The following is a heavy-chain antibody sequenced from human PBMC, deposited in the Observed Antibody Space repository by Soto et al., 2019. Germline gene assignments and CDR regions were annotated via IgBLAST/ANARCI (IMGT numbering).Heavy chain of an antibody. J-gene: IGHJ6*04. Sequence: SETLSLTCTVSGGSISSYYWSWIRQPPGKGLEWIGYIYYSGSTNYNPSLKSRVTISVDTSKNQFSLKLSSVTAADTAVYYCARDYSRDGAGVGEYSYFYTVWVKGTPVTVSS. CDR1: GGSISSYY. CDR2: IYYSGST. D-gene: IGHD4-17*01. CDR3: ARDYSRDGAGVGEYSYFYTV. V-gene: IGHV4-59*01.